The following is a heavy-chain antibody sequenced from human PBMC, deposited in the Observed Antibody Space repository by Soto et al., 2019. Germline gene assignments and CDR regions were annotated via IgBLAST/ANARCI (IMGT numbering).Heavy chain of an antibody. D-gene: IGHD6-19*01. Sequence: ASVKVSCKASGYTFTSYSVHWVRQAPGQRLEWMGWINAGNGNTEFSQKFQGRVTSTRDTSASTVYMELSSLRSEDTAVYYCARVRNAVADFDYWGQGTVVTVAS. CDR2: INAGNGNT. J-gene: IGHJ4*02. V-gene: IGHV1-3*01. CDR3: ARVRNAVADFDY. CDR1: GYTFTSYS.